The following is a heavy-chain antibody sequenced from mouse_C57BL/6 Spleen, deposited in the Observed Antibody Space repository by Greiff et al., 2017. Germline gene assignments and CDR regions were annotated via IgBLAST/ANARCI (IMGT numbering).Heavy chain of an antibody. Sequence: QVQLQQPGAELVKPGASVKLSCKASGYTFTSYWMHWVKQRPGQGLEWIGDIYPGSGSTNYNEKFKSKATLTVDTSSSTAYMQLSSLTSEDSAVYYCARRTGAFDYWGQGTTLTVSS. V-gene: IGHV1-55*01. CDR3: ARRTGAFDY. D-gene: IGHD4-1*01. CDR2: IYPGSGST. CDR1: GYTFTSYW. J-gene: IGHJ2*01.